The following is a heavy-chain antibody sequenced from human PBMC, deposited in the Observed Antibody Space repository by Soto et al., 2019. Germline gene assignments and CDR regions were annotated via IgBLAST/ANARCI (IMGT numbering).Heavy chain of an antibody. V-gene: IGHV1-69*13. Sequence: SVKGSCKASGGTFSSYAISWLRQAPGQGLEWMGGIIPIFGTANYAQKFQGRVTITADESTSTAYMELSSLRSEDTAVYYCARDIGYDYVWGSYRYNKTFDYWGQGTLVTVSS. CDR2: IIPIFGTA. CDR3: ARDIGYDYVWGSYRYNKTFDY. J-gene: IGHJ4*02. CDR1: GGTFSSYA. D-gene: IGHD3-16*02.